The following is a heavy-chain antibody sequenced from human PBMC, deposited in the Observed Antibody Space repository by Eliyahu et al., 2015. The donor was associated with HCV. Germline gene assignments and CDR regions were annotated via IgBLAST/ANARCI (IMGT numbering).Heavy chain of an antibody. CDR2: ISGSGSPI. J-gene: IGHJ3*02. CDR1: GFTFSNYE. Sequence: EVQLVQSGGGVVQPGGSLRLSCAGSGFTFSNYELNWVRQAPGKGLEWVSYISGSGSPIYYADSVKGRFTVSRDNTKNSLYLQMNSLRAGDTAIYYCAREDYSDYADAFDMWGQGTLVTVSS. D-gene: IGHD4-11*01. V-gene: IGHV3-48*03. CDR3: AREDYSDYADAFDM.